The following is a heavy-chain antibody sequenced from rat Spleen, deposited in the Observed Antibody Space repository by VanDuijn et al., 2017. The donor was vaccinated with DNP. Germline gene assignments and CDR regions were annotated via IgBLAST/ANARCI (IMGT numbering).Heavy chain of an antibody. V-gene: IGHV5S11*01. CDR3: ARHDATGIGHLYFDF. D-gene: IGHD1-9*01. CDR1: GFTFSDYY. CDR2: ISTGGDNT. J-gene: IGHJ1*01. Sequence: EVQLVESGGGLVQPGRSLKLSCAASGFTFSDYYMAWVRQAPTRGLEWFASISTGGDNTFYRDSVQGRFTISRDNAKSTLYLQMDSLRSEETATDYCARHDATGIGHLYFDFWGPGTMVTVSS.